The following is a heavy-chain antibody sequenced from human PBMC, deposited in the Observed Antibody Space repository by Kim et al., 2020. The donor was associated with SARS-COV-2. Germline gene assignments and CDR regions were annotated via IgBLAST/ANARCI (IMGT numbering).Heavy chain of an antibody. D-gene: IGHD5-12*01. Sequence: GGSLRLSCAASGFTFRNYGMHWVRQAPGKRLEWVTVISYDGSNEYYADSVKGRFTMSRDTSKNILYLHMNSLRPVDTAVYYCATGGYCGFDSCGQGTLVT. CDR1: GFTFRNYG. J-gene: IGHJ4*02. CDR3: ATGGYCGFDS. V-gene: IGHV3-30*03. CDR2: ISYDGSNE.